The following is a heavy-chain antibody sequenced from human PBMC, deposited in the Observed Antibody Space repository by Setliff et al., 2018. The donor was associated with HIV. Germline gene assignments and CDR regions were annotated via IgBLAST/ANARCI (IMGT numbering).Heavy chain of an antibody. CDR3: VRDDYGYNGKGFDY. Sequence: KPSETLSLTCTVSDGSFSSDYWTWIRQTPGKGLEWIGYIYYSGSTKYNPSLTSRVTISVDTSKNHFSLKLTSVTAADTAVYYCVRDDYGYNGKGFDYWGPGTLVTVSS. CDR1: DGSFSSDY. CDR2: IYYSGST. D-gene: IGHD4-17*01. J-gene: IGHJ4*02. V-gene: IGHV4-59*01.